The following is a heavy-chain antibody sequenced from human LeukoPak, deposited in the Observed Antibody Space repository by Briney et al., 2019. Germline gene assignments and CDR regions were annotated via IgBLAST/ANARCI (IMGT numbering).Heavy chain of an antibody. CDR3: AKDPSSGWYAPFDY. CDR1: RFTFNTYA. V-gene: IGHV3-23*01. J-gene: IGHJ4*02. D-gene: IGHD6-19*01. CDR2: ISGSGGST. Sequence: GGSLRLSCAASRFTFNTYAMSWVRQAPGEGLEWVSAISGSGGSTYYADSVKGRFTISRDNSKNTLYLQMNSLRAEDTAVYYCAKDPSSGWYAPFDYWGQGTLVSVSS.